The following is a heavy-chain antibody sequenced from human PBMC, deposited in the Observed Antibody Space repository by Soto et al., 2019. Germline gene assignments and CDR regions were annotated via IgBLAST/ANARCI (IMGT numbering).Heavy chain of an antibody. J-gene: IGHJ4*02. V-gene: IGHV1-69*12. CDR2: IIPIFGTA. D-gene: IGHD1-1*01. CDR3: ERGGKGLQYGTTLGFDY. Sequence: QVQLVQSGAEVKKPGSSVKVSCKASGGTFSSYAISWVRQAPGQGLEWMGGIIPIFGTANYAQKFQGRVTITADESRSTVYMELGSLRSEDTVVYYCERGGKGLQYGTTLGFDYWGQRTLVTVSS. CDR1: GGTFSSYA.